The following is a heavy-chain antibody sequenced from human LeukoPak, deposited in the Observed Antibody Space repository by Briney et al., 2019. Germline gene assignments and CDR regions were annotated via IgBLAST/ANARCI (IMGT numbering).Heavy chain of an antibody. CDR1: GYTFTTYP. CDR2: IDTNTGSP. D-gene: IGHD3-22*01. CDR3: ARVLGAEYDSSGYFDY. V-gene: IGHV7-4-1*02. J-gene: IGHJ4*02. Sequence: ASVKVSCKASGYTFTTYPINWVRQAPGQGLEWMGWIDTNTGSPTYAQGLTGRFVFSLDTSVSTAYLQISSLKAEDTAVYYCARVLGAEYDSSGYFDYWGQGTLVTVSS.